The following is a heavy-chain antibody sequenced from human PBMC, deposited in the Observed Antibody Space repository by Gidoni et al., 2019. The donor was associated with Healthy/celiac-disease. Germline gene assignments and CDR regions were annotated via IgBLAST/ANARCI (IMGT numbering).Heavy chain of an antibody. D-gene: IGHD7-27*01. V-gene: IGHV2-5*02. J-gene: IGHJ4*02. CDR2: IYWDYDN. Sequence: QITLKESGPTLVKPTQTLTLTCTFSGFSLSTSGVGLGWIHQHPVKALEWLVLIYWDYDNRYRPSMKSSLTITKYTSKNQVVLTRTNMDPVDTATYYCAHRSGDRGIQYWGQGTLVTVSS. CDR1: GFSLSTSGVG. CDR3: AHRSGDRGIQY.